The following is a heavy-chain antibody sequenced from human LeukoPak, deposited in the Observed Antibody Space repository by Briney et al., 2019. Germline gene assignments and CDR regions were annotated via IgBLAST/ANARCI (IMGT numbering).Heavy chain of an antibody. V-gene: IGHV5-51*01. Sequence: GESLKISCKGSGYSFTSYWIGWVRQMPGKGLEWMGIIYPGDSDTRYSPSFQGQVTISADKSISTAYLQWSSLKASDTAMYYCARLTYYYGSGSYYNGGYYYYYYMDVWGKGTTVTISS. J-gene: IGHJ6*03. CDR3: ARLTYYYGSGSYYNGGYYYYYYMDV. CDR1: GYSFTSYW. CDR2: IYPGDSDT. D-gene: IGHD3-10*01.